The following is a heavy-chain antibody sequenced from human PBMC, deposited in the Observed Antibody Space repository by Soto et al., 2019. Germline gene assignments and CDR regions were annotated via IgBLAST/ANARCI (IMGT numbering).Heavy chain of an antibody. CDR2: MYYIGNK. J-gene: IGHJ5*02. CDR3: ARRSSSSLGSLFDP. CDR1: GGSISSSTYY. Sequence: KTSETLSLTCTVSGGSISSSTYYWDWIRQPPGKGLEWIGAMYYIGNKNYNPSLESRVTMSVDTSKNQFSLKLSSVTPTDTAVYYCARRSSSSLGSLFDPWGRGILVTVSS. V-gene: IGHV4-39*01. D-gene: IGHD6-6*01.